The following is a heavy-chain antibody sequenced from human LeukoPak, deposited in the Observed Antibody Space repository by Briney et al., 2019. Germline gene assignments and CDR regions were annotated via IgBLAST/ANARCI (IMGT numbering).Heavy chain of an antibody. D-gene: IGHD6-6*01. CDR3: AREGSELVGGFDY. CDR1: GGTFISYA. Sequence: SVKVSCKASGGTFISYAISWVRQAPGQGLEWMGGIIPIFGTANYAQKFQGRVTITADESTSTAYMELSSLRSEDTAVYYCAREGSELVGGFDYWGQGTLVTVSS. V-gene: IGHV1-69*13. J-gene: IGHJ4*02. CDR2: IIPIFGTA.